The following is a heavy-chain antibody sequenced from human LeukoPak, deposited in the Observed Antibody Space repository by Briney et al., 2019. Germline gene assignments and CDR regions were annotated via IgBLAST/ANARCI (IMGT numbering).Heavy chain of an antibody. CDR1: VYTFTTYD. CDR2: MNPNSGYT. CDR3: ARVAGGIDY. Sequence: ASVKVSCKASVYTFTTYDINWVRQATGQGLEWMGWMNPNSGYTGYAQKFQGRVTITRDTSISTAYMELSSLRSEDTAVYYCARVAGGIDYWGQGTLVTVSS. D-gene: IGHD6-19*01. V-gene: IGHV1-8*03. J-gene: IGHJ4*02.